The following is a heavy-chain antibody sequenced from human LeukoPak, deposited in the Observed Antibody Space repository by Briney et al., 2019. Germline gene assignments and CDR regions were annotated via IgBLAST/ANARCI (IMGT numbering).Heavy chain of an antibody. CDR2: IISCLGIA. J-gene: IGHJ6*02. CDR1: GGTFSSYA. CDR3: ATPGYCSSTSCPYYYYGMDV. D-gene: IGHD2-2*01. V-gene: IGHV1-69*04. Sequence: ASVKVSCKASGGTFSSYAISWVRQAPGQGLEWMGRIISCLGIANYAQKFQGRVTITADKSTSTAYMELSSLRSEDTAVYYCATPGYCSSTSCPYYYYGMDVWGQGTTVTVSS.